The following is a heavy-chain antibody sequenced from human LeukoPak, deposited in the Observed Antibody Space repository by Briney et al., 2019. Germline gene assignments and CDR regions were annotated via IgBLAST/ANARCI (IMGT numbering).Heavy chain of an antibody. V-gene: IGHV1-8*01. CDR1: GYTFTSYD. D-gene: IGHD6-13*01. CDR2: MNPNSGNT. Sequence: ASVKVSCKASGYTFTSYDINWVRQATGLGPEWMGWMNPNSGNTGYAQKFQGRVTMTRNTSISTAYLELSSLTSEDTAVYYCATSIAAADPYYFDYWGQGTLVTVSS. CDR3: ATSIAAADPYYFDY. J-gene: IGHJ4*02.